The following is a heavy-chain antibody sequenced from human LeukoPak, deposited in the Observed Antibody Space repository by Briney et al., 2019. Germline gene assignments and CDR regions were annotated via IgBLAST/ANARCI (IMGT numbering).Heavy chain of an antibody. D-gene: IGHD2-2*02. J-gene: IGHJ6*03. CDR1: GGTFSSYA. CDR2: IIPIFGTA. Sequence: GASVKVSCKASGGTFSSYAISWVRQAPGQGLEWMGGIIPIFGTANYAQKFQGRVTITTGESTSTAYMELSSLRSEDTAVYYCARARYQLLYRGGYYYYYYMDVWGKGTTVTVSS. V-gene: IGHV1-69*05. CDR3: ARARYQLLYRGGYYYYYYMDV.